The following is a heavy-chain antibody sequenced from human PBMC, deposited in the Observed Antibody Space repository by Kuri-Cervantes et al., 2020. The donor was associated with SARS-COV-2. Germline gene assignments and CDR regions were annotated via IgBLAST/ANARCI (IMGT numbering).Heavy chain of an antibody. J-gene: IGHJ4*02. CDR1: GGSISSDGYT. CDR3: AKGVVNFDY. Sequence: QTLSLTCAVPGGSISSDGYTWSWIRQPPGKGLEWIGYIYHSGSTYYNPSLKSRVTMSVDTSKNQFSLKLSSVTAADTAVHYCAKGVVNFDYWGQGALVTVSS. D-gene: IGHD2-2*01. CDR2: IYHSGST. V-gene: IGHV4-30-2*01.